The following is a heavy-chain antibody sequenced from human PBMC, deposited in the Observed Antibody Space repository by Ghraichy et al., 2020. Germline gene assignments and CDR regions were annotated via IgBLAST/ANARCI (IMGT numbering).Heavy chain of an antibody. D-gene: IGHD6-6*01. CDR3: ARVVLLSSWFDP. J-gene: IGHJ5*02. Sequence: SQTLSLTCAVSGYSISSGYYWGWIRQSPGKGLEWIGSVYHTGHTYYNPSLKSRLYISIDTSRNQFSLNLRSVTAADTAVYYCARVVLLSSWFDPWGQGTLVTVSS. CDR1: GYSISSGYY. CDR2: VYHTGHT. V-gene: IGHV4-38-2*01.